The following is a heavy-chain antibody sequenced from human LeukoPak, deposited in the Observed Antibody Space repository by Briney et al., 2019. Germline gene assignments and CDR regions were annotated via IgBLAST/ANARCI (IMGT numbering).Heavy chain of an antibody. Sequence: PSETLSLTCAVYGGSFSGYYWSWIRQPPGKGLEWIGEINHSGSTNYNPSLKSRVTISVDTSKNQFSLKLSSVTAADTAVYYCARGRRAQRRLGGYFDYWGQGTLVTVSS. J-gene: IGHJ4*02. CDR3: ARGRRAQRRLGGYFDY. V-gene: IGHV4-34*01. CDR2: INHSGST. CDR1: GGSFSGYY. D-gene: IGHD3-16*01.